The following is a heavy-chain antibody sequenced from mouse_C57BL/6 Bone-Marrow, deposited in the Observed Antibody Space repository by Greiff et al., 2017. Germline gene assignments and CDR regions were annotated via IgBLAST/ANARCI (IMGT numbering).Heavy chain of an antibody. CDR2: IHPNSGST. J-gene: IGHJ1*03. V-gene: IGHV1-64*01. Sequence: VQLQQPGAELVKPGASVKLSCKASGYTFTSYWMHWVKQRPGQGLEWIGMIHPNSGSTNYNEKFKSKATLTVDKSSSTAYMQLSSLTSEDSAVYYCATHHYYGSSYWYFDVWGTGTTVTVSS. D-gene: IGHD1-1*01. CDR1: GYTFTSYW. CDR3: ATHHYYGSSYWYFDV.